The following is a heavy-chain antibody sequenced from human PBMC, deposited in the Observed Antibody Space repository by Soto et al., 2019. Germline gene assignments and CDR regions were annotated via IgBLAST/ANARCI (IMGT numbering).Heavy chain of an antibody. D-gene: IGHD1-7*01. J-gene: IGHJ3*02. V-gene: IGHV4-59*01. CDR2: VHYQGGT. CDR1: GGSTRSYY. CDR3: ASPARVELGNDAFDI. Sequence: PSETLSLTCTVSGGSTRSYYWTWIRQPPGKGLEWIGYVHYQGGTNYNPSLKTRVTISVDASKNQFSLTLSSVIAADTAVYYCASPARVELGNDAFDIWGKGTMGTVAS.